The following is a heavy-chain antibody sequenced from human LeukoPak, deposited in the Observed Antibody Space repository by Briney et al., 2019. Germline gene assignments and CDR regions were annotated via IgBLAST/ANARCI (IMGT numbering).Heavy chain of an antibody. CDR3: AKAYSSGWYSFDY. CDR1: GFTFSSYA. Sequence: GGSLRLSCAASGFTFSSYAMSWVRQAPGKGLEWVSGISGSGGSTYYADSVKGRFTISRDNSKNTLYLQMNSLRADGTAVYYCAKAYSSGWYSFDYWGQGTLVTVSS. J-gene: IGHJ4*02. D-gene: IGHD6-19*01. V-gene: IGHV3-23*01. CDR2: ISGSGGST.